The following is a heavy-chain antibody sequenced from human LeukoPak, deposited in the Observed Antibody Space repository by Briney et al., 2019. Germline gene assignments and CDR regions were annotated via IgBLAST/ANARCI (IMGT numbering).Heavy chain of an antibody. CDR1: GFTFSSYE. Sequence: GGSLTLSCVASGFTFSSYEMSWLRQAPGKGLEWISYITDDGETTYYGDSVRGRFVISRDNAKNSLYLQLNSPGVQDTAVYYCVRKGNFDTWGQGTLVTVSS. CDR3: VRKGNFDT. V-gene: IGHV3-48*03. J-gene: IGHJ4*02. CDR2: ITDDGETT.